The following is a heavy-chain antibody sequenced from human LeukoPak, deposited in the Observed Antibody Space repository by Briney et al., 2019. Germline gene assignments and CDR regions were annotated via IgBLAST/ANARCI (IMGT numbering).Heavy chain of an antibody. CDR1: GYTFTSYY. J-gene: IGHJ4*02. CDR3: ARGLTIFGVVSPLDY. CDR2: INPSGGST. Sequence: ASVTVPCKASGYTFTSYYMHWVRQAPGQGLEWMGIINPSGGSTSYAQKFQGRVTMTRDTSTSTVYMELSSLRSEDTAVYYCARGLTIFGVVSPLDYWGQGTLVTVSS. D-gene: IGHD3-3*01. V-gene: IGHV1-46*01.